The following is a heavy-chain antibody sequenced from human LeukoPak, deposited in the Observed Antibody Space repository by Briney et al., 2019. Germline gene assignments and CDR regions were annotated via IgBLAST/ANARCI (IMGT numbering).Heavy chain of an antibody. J-gene: IGHJ4*02. CDR1: GYTFTGYY. CDR2: INPNSGGT. D-gene: IGHD6-19*01. V-gene: IGHV1-2*02. Sequence: ASVKVSCKASGYTFTGYYMHWVRQAPGQGLEWMGWINPNSGGTNYAQKFQGRVTMTRDTSISTAYMELSRLKSDDTAVYYCASMSDASDSSGWWPPFRNTEYWGQGTLVTVSS. CDR3: ASMSDASDSSGWWPPFRNTEY.